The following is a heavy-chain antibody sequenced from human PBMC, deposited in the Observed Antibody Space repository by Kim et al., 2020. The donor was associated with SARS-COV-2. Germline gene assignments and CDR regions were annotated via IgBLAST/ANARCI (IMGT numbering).Heavy chain of an antibody. J-gene: IGHJ4*02. CDR2: IKQDGSEK. CDR3: ARDGGGKYYYDSSGYLVY. V-gene: IGHV3-7*03. D-gene: IGHD3-22*01. Sequence: GGSLRLSCAASGFTFSSYWMSWVRQAPGKGLEWVANIKQDGSEKYYVDSVKGRFTISRDNAKNSLYLQMNSLRAEDTAVYYCARDGGGKYYYDSSGYLVYWGQGTLVTVSS. CDR1: GFTFSSYW.